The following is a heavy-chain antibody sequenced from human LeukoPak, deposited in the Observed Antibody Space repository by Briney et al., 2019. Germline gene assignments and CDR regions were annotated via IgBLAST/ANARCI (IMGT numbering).Heavy chain of an antibody. D-gene: IGHD2-2*01. V-gene: IGHV1-46*01. CDR3: AKAPGCSRTSCQYFYGMDV. CDR2: INPSGGST. J-gene: IGHJ6*02. Sequence: ASVKVSCKASGYSFTRYYIQWVRQAPGQGLEWMGIINPSGGSTTYAQKFQGRVTMTRDTSTSTVYMELSSLRSEDTAVYYCAKAPGCSRTSCQYFYGMDVWGQGTTVTISS. CDR1: GYSFTRYY.